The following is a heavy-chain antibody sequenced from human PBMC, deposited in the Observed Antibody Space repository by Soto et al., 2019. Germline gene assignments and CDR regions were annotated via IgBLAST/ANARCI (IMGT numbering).Heavy chain of an antibody. V-gene: IGHV3-33*05. Sequence: GGSLRLSCAASGFTFSSYGMHWVRQAPGKGLEWVAVISYDGSNTYYADSVKGRFTISRDNSKNTLYLQMNSLRVEDTALYYSARDGQYRTDGFDIWGQGTMVTVSS. CDR1: GFTFSSYG. D-gene: IGHD5-12*01. CDR3: ARDGQYRTDGFDI. J-gene: IGHJ3*02. CDR2: ISYDGSNT.